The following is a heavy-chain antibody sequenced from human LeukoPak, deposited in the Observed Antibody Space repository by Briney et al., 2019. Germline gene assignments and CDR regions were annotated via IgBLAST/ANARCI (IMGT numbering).Heavy chain of an antibody. V-gene: IGHV3-30*04. CDR2: TSHDGSDT. CDR3: AKDGPTYWYFDV. CDR1: GFTLSDYF. Sequence: PGRSLRLSCAASGFTLSDYFMHWVRQAPGKGLEWVAFTSHDGSDTGIADSVRGRFTVSRDNSKNCLYLQMDSLTPDDTAIYYCAKDGPTYWYFDVWGRGTLVTVSS. J-gene: IGHJ2*01.